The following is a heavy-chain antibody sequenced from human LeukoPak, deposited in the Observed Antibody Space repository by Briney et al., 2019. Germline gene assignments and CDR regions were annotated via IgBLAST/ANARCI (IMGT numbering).Heavy chain of an antibody. CDR2: IRSKGYGGTT. CDR1: GFTFGDYA. J-gene: IGHJ3*01. CDR3: TRDHDSGSHTDAFGV. D-gene: IGHD3-10*01. V-gene: IGHV3-49*04. Sequence: PGGSLRLSCTASGFTFGDYAMRWVRQAPGKGLEWVGFIRSKGYGGTTEYAACVKGRVTISRDDSKSIASLQLNSLETEDTAVYYCTRDHDSGSHTDAFGVWGQGTMVTVSS.